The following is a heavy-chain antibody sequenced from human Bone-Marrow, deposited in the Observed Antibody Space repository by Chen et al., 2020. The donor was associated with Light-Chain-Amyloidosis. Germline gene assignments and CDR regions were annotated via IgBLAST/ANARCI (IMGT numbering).Heavy chain of an antibody. CDR2: IYYSGST. Sequence: QLQLQESGPGLVKPSETLSLTCTVSGGSISSSSYYWGWIRQPPGKGLEWIGSIYYSGSTYYNPSLKGRVTISVDTSKNQFSLKLSSVTAADTAVYYCARQSIQLWFDYWGQGTLVTVSS. J-gene: IGHJ4*02. D-gene: IGHD5-18*01. V-gene: IGHV4-39*01. CDR1: GGSISSSSYY. CDR3: ARQSIQLWFDY.